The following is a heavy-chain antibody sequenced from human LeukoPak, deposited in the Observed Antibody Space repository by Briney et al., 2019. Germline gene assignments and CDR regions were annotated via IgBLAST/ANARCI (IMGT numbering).Heavy chain of an antibody. D-gene: IGHD3-22*01. CDR2: IYYSGST. CDR3: AREVKYYYDSSGYYGDRAFDY. Sequence: PSETLSLTCTVSGGSISSYYWSWIRQPPGKGLEWIGYIYYSGSTNYNPSLKSRVTISVDTSKNQFSLKLSSVTAADTAVYYCAREVKYYYDSSGYYGDRAFDYWGQGTLVTVSS. V-gene: IGHV4-59*01. J-gene: IGHJ4*02. CDR1: GGSISSYY.